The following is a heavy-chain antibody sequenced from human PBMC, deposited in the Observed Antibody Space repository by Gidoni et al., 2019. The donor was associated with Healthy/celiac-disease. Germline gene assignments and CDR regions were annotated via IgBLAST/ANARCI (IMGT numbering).Heavy chain of an antibody. D-gene: IGHD1-26*01. CDR2: ISGSGGST. CDR1: GFTFSSYA. Sequence: EVQLLESGGGLVQPGGSLRLSCAAPGFTFSSYAMSWVRQAPGKGLGWVSAISGSGGSTYYADSVKGRFTISRDNSKNTLYLQMNSLRAEDTAVYYCAKDISGSYFEFGYWGQGTLVTVSS. J-gene: IGHJ4*02. V-gene: IGHV3-23*01. CDR3: AKDISGSYFEFGY.